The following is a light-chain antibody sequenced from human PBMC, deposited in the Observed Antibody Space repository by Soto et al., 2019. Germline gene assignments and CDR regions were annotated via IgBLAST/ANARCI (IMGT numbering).Light chain of an antibody. Sequence: DIQKTQSPSSLSASVGDRVTITCRASQSISSYLNWYQQKPGKAPKLLIYAASSLQSGVPSRFSGSGSGTDFTFTISSLQPEDFATYYCQQSYSTPRTFGQGTKVEIK. J-gene: IGKJ1*01. V-gene: IGKV1-39*01. CDR3: QQSYSTPRT. CDR1: QSISSY. CDR2: AAS.